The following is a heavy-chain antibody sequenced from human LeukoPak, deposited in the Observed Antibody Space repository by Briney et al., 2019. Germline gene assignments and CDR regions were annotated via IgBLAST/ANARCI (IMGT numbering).Heavy chain of an antibody. CDR3: ARWQYCGGDCYPAAFDY. D-gene: IGHD2-21*02. V-gene: IGHV4-59*01. Sequence: PSETLSLTCTVSGGSISSYYWSWIRQPPGKGLEWIGYIYYSGSTNYNPSLKSRVTISVDTSKNQFSLKLSSVTAADTAVYYCARWQYCGGDCYPAAFDYWGQGTLVTVSS. CDR2: IYYSGST. CDR1: GGSISSYY. J-gene: IGHJ4*02.